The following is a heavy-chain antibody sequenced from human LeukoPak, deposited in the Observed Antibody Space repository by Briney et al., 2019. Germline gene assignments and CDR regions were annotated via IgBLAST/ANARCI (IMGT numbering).Heavy chain of an antibody. CDR3: AKGSGPSITVSGTVFGY. CDR1: GFTCTAFP. D-gene: IGHD6-19*01. CDR2: ISSSGHTT. V-gene: IGHV3-23*01. Sequence: GGSLRLSCAASGFTCTAFPMSWVRQAPGKGLEWVSGISSSGHTTYYADSVKGRFTISRDNSKNTLHLQMDSLGGEATAIYFCAKGSGPSITVSGTVFGYWGQGTVVTVSS. J-gene: IGHJ4*02.